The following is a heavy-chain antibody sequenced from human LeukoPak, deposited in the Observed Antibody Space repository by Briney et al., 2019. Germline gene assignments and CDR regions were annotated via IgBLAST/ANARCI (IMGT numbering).Heavy chain of an antibody. V-gene: IGHV4-39*07. Sequence: PSETLSLTCTVSGDSISSSNYYWGWIRQPPGKGLEWIGSIYYSGSTYYNASLKSRVTISVDTSKNQFSLRLSSVTAADTAVYYCARDTPLATGIAAAGTGFDYWGQGTLVTVSS. D-gene: IGHD6-13*01. CDR2: IYYSGST. J-gene: IGHJ4*02. CDR1: GDSISSSNYY. CDR3: ARDTPLATGIAAAGTGFDY.